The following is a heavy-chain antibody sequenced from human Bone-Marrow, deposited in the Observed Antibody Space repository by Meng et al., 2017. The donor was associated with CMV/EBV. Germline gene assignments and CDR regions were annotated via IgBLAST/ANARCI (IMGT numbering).Heavy chain of an antibody. CDR3: ARGRRSSGPKDY. V-gene: IGHV4-34*01. CDR1: GGSFSGYY. Sequence: SETLSLTCAVYGGSFSGYYWSWIRQPPGKGLEWIGEINHSGSTNYNPSLKSRVTISVDTFKNQFSLKLSSVTAADTAVYYCARGRRSSGPKDYWGQGTLVTVSS. J-gene: IGHJ4*02. CDR2: INHSGST. D-gene: IGHD6-19*01.